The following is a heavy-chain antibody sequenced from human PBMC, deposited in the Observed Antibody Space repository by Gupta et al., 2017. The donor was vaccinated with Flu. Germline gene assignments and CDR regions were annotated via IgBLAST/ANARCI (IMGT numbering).Heavy chain of an antibody. CDR3: AKDGNLYYYDSSGYMDV. D-gene: IGHD3-22*01. V-gene: IGHV3-23*01. CDR2: ISGSGGST. J-gene: IGHJ6*02. Sequence: GKGLEWVSAISGSGGSTYYADSVKGRFTISRDNSKNTLYLQMNSLRAEDTAVYYCAKDGNLYYYDSSGYMDVWGQGTTVTVSS.